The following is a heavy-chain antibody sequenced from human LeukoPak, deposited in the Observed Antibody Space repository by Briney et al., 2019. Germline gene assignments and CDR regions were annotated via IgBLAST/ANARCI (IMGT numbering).Heavy chain of an antibody. D-gene: IGHD6-19*01. V-gene: IGHV4-4*07. J-gene: IGHJ6*03. CDR3: ARGLSGAGTGYYMDV. CDR2: IYTSGST. CDR1: GGSISSYY. Sequence: SETLSLTCTVSGGSISSYYWSWIRQPAGKGLEWIGRIYTSGSTNYNPSLKSRVTMSVDTSKNPFSLKLSSVTAADTAVYYCARGLSGAGTGYYMDVWGKGTTVTVSS.